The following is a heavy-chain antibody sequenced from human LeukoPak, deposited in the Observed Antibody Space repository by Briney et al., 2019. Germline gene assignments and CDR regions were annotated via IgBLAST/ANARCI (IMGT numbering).Heavy chain of an antibody. J-gene: IGHJ4*02. CDR2: IYYSGST. CDR1: GGSISSSSYY. V-gene: IGHV4-39*07. Sequence: SETLSLTCTVSGGSISSSSYYWGWIRQPPGKGLEWIGSIYYSGSTYYNPSLKSRVTISVDTSKNQFSLKLSSVTAADTAVYYCARDNWNDNYFDYWGQGTLVTVSS. D-gene: IGHD1-20*01. CDR3: ARDNWNDNYFDY.